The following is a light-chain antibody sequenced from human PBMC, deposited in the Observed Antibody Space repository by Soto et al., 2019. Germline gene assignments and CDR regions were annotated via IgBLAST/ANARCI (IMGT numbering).Light chain of an antibody. CDR1: QSVFRNY. Sequence: EIVLTQSPGTLSLSPGERATLSCRASQSVFRNYLAWYQQKPGQAPRLLIYGASTRAAGISDRFSGSGSGTDFTLTVNRLEPADFAVYYRQQYGSSPSTFGGGTKVEIK. CDR3: QQYGSSPST. CDR2: GAS. J-gene: IGKJ4*01. V-gene: IGKV3-20*01.